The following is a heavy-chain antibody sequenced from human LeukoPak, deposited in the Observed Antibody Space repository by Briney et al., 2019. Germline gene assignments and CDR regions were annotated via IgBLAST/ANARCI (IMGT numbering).Heavy chain of an antibody. V-gene: IGHV3-64D*08. CDR3: ARLAAAGHSDF. J-gene: IGHJ4*02. CDR2: ISSNGRDT. Sequence: PGGSLRLSCSASEFTFGTYAMLWVRQAPGEGLEFVSAISSNGRDTYYAASVRGRFSISRVNSNNTLYLQMSGLRPEDTAMYYCARLAAAGHSDFWGQGALVAVSS. D-gene: IGHD6-13*01. CDR1: EFTFGTYA.